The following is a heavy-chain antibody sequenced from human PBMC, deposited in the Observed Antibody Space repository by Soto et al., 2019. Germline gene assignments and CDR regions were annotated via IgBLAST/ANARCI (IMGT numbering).Heavy chain of an antibody. CDR1: GFTFDDYA. CDR3: AKDIGAVVVPAAIGDY. V-gene: IGHV3-9*01. Sequence: GGSLRLSCAACGFTFDDYAMHGVRQAPGKGLEWVSGISWNSGSIGYADSVKGRFTISRDNAKNSLYLQMNSLRAEDTALYYCAKDIGAVVVPAAIGDYWGQGTLVTVSS. D-gene: IGHD2-2*01. J-gene: IGHJ4*02. CDR2: ISWNSGSI.